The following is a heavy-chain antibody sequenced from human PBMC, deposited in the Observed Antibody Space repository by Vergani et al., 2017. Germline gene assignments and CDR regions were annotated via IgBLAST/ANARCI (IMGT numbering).Heavy chain of an antibody. CDR3: TKGSGGYTGYFFDY. D-gene: IGHD5-12*01. CDR2: VSGSSATP. V-gene: IGHV3-23*01. Sequence: EVQLLESGGGLVQPGGSLRLSCEASGFSFPGYAMSWVRQAPGKGLEWVSSVSGSSATPYYADSVKGRFIISRDNSKNTLHLQMNSLRADDTAVYYCTKGSGGYTGYFFDYWGHGTLATVSS. CDR1: GFSFPGYA. J-gene: IGHJ4*01.